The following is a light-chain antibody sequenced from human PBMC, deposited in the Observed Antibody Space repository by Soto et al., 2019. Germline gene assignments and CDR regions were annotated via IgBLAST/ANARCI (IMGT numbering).Light chain of an antibody. CDR3: QHYNSYSEA. J-gene: IGKJ1*01. CDR2: KAS. CDR1: QSVSGW. Sequence: IQMTQSPSTLSASVGDTVTVTCRASQSVSGWLAWYQQKPGKAPKLLIYKASSLKSGVPSRFSGSGSGTEFTLTISSLQPDDFATYYCQHYNSYSEAFGQGTKVDIK. V-gene: IGKV1-5*03.